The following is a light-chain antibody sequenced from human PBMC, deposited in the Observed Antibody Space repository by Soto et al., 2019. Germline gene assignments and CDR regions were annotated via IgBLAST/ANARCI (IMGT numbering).Light chain of an antibody. CDR3: QHYKMYSPWT. V-gene: IGKV1-5*01. CDR2: DVS. CDR1: QSISSY. Sequence: DIQMTQSPSSLSASVGDRVTITCRASQSISSYLNWYQQKPGKAPKLLIYDVSSLQSGVPSRFSGSGSGTEFTLTISSLQPDDFATYYCQHYKMYSPWTFGQGTKGDIK. J-gene: IGKJ1*01.